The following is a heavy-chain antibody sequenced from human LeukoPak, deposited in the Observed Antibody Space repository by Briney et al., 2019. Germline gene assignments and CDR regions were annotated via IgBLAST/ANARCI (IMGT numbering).Heavy chain of an antibody. V-gene: IGHV4-61*01. CDR2: IYYSGST. J-gene: IGHJ5*02. D-gene: IGHD5-12*01. CDR1: GGSVSSGSYY. CDR3: ARVVVATLGVHWLDP. Sequence: SETLSLTCTVSGGSVSSGSYYWSWIRQPPGKGLEWIGYIYYSGSTNYNPSLKSRVTISVDTSKNQFSLKLSSVTAADTAVYYCARVVVATLGVHWLDPWGQGTLVTVSS.